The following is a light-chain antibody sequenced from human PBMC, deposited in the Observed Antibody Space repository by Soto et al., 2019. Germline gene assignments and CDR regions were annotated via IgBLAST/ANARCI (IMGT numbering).Light chain of an antibody. Sequence: EIVMTQSPATLSVSPGERATLSCRASQSVSSNLVWYQQKPGQAPRLLIYGASTRATGIPARFSGSGSGTEFTLTISSLQSEDFALYYCQQYNNCPPTFGQGTKLEIK. CDR3: QQYNNCPPT. J-gene: IGKJ2*01. CDR1: QSVSSN. V-gene: IGKV3-15*01. CDR2: GAS.